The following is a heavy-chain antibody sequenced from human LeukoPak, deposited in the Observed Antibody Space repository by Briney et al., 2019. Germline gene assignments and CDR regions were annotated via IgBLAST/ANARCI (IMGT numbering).Heavy chain of an antibody. J-gene: IGHJ6*03. Sequence: PGGSLRLSCAASRFTFSSYSMDWVRQAPGKGLEWVSYISRNGGSTYYADSVKGRFTISRDNAKNSLYLQMNSLRAEDTAVYYCARESSGSRRVNNYHYMDVWGKGTTVTVSS. D-gene: IGHD1-26*01. CDR1: RFTFSSYS. CDR3: ARESSGSRRVNNYHYMDV. V-gene: IGHV3-48*04. CDR2: ISRNGGST.